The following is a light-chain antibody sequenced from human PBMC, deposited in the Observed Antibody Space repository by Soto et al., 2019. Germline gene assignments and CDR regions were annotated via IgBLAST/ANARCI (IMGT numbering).Light chain of an antibody. V-gene: IGLV2-11*01. CDR3: CLYAGAYTAV. J-gene: IGLJ3*02. CDR1: SSDVGAYHY. Sequence: QSALTQPRSVSGSPGQSVTISCTGTSSDVGAYHYVSWHQQHPGKAPKLLIYDISVRLPGVPDRFSGSKSGNTASLTISGLQVEDEADYYCCLYAGAYTAVFGGGTKVTVL. CDR2: DIS.